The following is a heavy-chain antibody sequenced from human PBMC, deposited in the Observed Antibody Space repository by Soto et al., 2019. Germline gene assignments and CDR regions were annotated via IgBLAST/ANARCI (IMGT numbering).Heavy chain of an antibody. J-gene: IGHJ4*02. CDR1: GFTFSSYA. V-gene: IGHV3-30-3*01. Sequence: QVQLVESGGGVVQPGRSLRLSCAASGFTFSSYAMHWVRQAPGKGLEWVAVISYDGSNKYYADSVKGRFTISRDNSKNTRYQQRTSVRAENTAVYHRARARLVTAALDYWAQGALVPVAS. D-gene: IGHD3-10*01. CDR3: ARARLVTAALDY. CDR2: ISYDGSNK.